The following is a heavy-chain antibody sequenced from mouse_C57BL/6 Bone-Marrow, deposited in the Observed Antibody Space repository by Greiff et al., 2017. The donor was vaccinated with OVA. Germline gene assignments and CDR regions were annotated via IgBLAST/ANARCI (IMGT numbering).Heavy chain of an antibody. CDR2: INPYNGGT. CDR3: ARHRDYYGSPYFDY. CDR1: GYTFTDYY. Sequence: EVQLQQSGPVLVKPGASVKMSCKASGYTFTDYYMNWVKQSHGKSLEWIGVINPYNGGTSYNQKFKGKATLTVDKSSSTAYMELNSLTSEDSAVYYCARHRDYYGSPYFDYWGQGTTLTVSS. D-gene: IGHD1-1*01. V-gene: IGHV1-19*01. J-gene: IGHJ2*01.